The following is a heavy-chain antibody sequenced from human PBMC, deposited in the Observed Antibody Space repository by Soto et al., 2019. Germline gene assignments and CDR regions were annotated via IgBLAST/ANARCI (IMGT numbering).Heavy chain of an antibody. Sequence: SLRLSCTSSGFTFGDYAMSWFRQAPGKGLEWVGFIRIKAYGGTTEYAASVKGRFTISRDDSKSIDYLQMNSLKTEETAVYYCTRKDIVVVPAARRFDYWGQGTLVRVSS. CDR3: TRKDIVVVPAARRFDY. V-gene: IGHV3-49*03. J-gene: IGHJ4*02. D-gene: IGHD2-2*01. CDR1: GFTFGDYA. CDR2: IRIKAYGGTT.